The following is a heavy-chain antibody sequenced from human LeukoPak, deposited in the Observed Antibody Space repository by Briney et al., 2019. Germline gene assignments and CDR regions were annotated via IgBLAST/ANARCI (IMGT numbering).Heavy chain of an antibody. V-gene: IGHV3-23*01. CDR1: GFTFSSYA. CDR3: AKDRSIGTYYTFDH. CDR2: FSVSDQTT. D-gene: IGHD1-26*01. Sequence: GGSLRLSCAASGFTFSSYAMSWVRQAPGKGLEWVSGFSVSDQTTYYADSVKGRFTVSGDNSKNTLYLQMSSLTAADTAVYYCAKDRSIGTYYTFDHWGQGTLVTVSS. J-gene: IGHJ4*02.